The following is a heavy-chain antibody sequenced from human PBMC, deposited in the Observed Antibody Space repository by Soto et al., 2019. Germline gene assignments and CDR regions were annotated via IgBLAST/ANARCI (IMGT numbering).Heavy chain of an antibody. V-gene: IGHV3-23*01. CDR2: IIGSGGST. CDR1: GFTFNSYA. CDR3: AEDRNYYDSSGYDY. D-gene: IGHD3-22*01. Sequence: GGSLRLSCAASGFTFNSYAMSWVRQAPGKGLEWVSTIIGSGGSTYYADSVKSRSSVSRDNSKNTLYLQMNSLRAEDTAVYYCAEDRNYYDSSGYDYWGQGTLVTVSS. J-gene: IGHJ4*02.